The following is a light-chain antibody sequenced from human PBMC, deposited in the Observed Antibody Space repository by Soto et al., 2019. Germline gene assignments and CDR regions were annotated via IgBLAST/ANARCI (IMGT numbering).Light chain of an antibody. V-gene: IGKV1-8*01. J-gene: IGKJ2*01. CDR1: QAISNS. CDR2: YAS. CDR3: QQYYTYPYT. Sequence: AIRMTQSPSSFSASTGNRVTITCRASQAISNSLAWYQQKPGKAPKLLIYYASTLQSGVPSRFSGSGSGTDFTLTSNYLQSEDFATYYCQQYYTYPYTFGQGTNLEIK.